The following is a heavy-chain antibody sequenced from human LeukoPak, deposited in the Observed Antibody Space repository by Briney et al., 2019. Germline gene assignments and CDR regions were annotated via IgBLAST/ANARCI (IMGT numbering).Heavy chain of an antibody. D-gene: IGHD1-26*01. V-gene: IGHV3-30-3*01. Sequence: GGSLRLSCAASGFTFSTYTIHWVRQTPGKGLEWVAVISNDGSNKYYADSVQGRFTISRDNSKNTLYLQMNSLRTEDTAVYYCASQYSGTLAPHFDYWGQGTLVMVSS. CDR1: GFTFSTYT. CDR3: ASQYSGTLAPHFDY. J-gene: IGHJ4*02. CDR2: ISNDGSNK.